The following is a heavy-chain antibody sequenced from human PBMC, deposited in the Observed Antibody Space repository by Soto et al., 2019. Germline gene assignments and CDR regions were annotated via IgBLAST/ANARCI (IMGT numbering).Heavy chain of an antibody. CDR1: GVTFSSYG. CDR3: ATNEGYGDYLGLYYYYYCMDV. V-gene: IGHV3-30*03. Sequence: QVQLVESGGGVVQPGRSLRLSCAASGVTFSSYGMHWVRQAPGKGLEWVAVISYDGSNKYYADSVKGRFTISRDNSKNTLYLPMNILRAEDTAVYYCATNEGYGDYLGLYYYYYCMDVWGHGSTVTFSS. J-gene: IGHJ6*02. CDR2: ISYDGSNK. D-gene: IGHD4-17*01.